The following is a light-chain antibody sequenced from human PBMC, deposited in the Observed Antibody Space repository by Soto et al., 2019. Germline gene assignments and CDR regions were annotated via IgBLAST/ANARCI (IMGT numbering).Light chain of an antibody. CDR2: EVN. CDR1: RXDIGDSNF. V-gene: IGLV2-14*01. J-gene: IGLJ1*01. Sequence: QSALTQPASVSGSPGQSVTISCTGPRXDIGDSNFISWYQHSPGKGPRLLIYEVNNRPSGVSKRFSGSKAGNTASLTISRLLDDDEADYFCASFRSGTILVFGSGSKVTVL. CDR3: ASFRSGTILV.